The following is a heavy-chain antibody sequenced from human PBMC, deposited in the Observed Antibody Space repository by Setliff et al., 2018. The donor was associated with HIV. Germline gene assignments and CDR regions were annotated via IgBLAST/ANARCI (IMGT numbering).Heavy chain of an antibody. Sequence: ASVKVSCKASGGTFSSYAISWVRQAPGQGLEWMGGIIPIFGTANYAQKFQGRVTITADESTSTAYMGLGSLRSEDPPVYYCARRGWVGTTSLVGLDYWGQGTLVTVSS. CDR2: IIPIFGTA. J-gene: IGHJ4*02. D-gene: IGHD1-26*01. V-gene: IGHV1-69*13. CDR1: GGTFSSYA. CDR3: ARRGWVGTTSLVGLDY.